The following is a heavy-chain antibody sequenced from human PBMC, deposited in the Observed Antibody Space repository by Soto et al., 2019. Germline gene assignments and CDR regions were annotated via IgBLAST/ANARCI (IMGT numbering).Heavy chain of an antibody. Sequence: ASVKVSCKASGYTFTSYGISWVRQAPGQGLEWMGIINPSDGSTKYPQRFQGRVTMTRDTSTSTVYMELSSLRSEDTAVYYCASVGYSSSWYGAFDIWGQGTMVTVSS. CDR2: INPSDGST. V-gene: IGHV1-46*01. D-gene: IGHD6-13*01. CDR3: ASVGYSSSWYGAFDI. J-gene: IGHJ3*02. CDR1: GYTFTSYG.